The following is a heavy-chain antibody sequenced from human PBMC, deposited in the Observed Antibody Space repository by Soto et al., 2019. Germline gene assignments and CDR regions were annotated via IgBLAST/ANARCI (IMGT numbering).Heavy chain of an antibody. D-gene: IGHD2-2*01. Sequence: GGSLRLSCAASGLTFSSYEMNWVRQAPGKGLEWVSYISSSGSTIYYADSVKGRFTISRDNAKNSLYLQMNSLRAEDTAVYYCARGIVVVPAASPLGMDVWGQGTTVTVSS. CDR1: GLTFSSYE. CDR3: ARGIVVVPAASPLGMDV. J-gene: IGHJ6*02. V-gene: IGHV3-48*03. CDR2: ISSSGSTI.